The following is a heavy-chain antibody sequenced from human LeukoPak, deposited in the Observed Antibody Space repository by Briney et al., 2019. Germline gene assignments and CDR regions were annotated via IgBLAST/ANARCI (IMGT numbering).Heavy chain of an antibody. CDR2: IYYCGRT. D-gene: IGHD5-12*01. Sequence: SETLSLTCTVSGGSISSSSYYWGWIRQPPGKGLGWIGSIYYCGRTYYNPSLKSRVTISVDTSKNQFSLKLSSVTAADTAVYYCARDMYSGYDYPYYYYYYMDVWGKGTTVTVSS. V-gene: IGHV4-39*07. CDR3: ARDMYSGYDYPYYYYYYMDV. J-gene: IGHJ6*03. CDR1: GGSISSSSYY.